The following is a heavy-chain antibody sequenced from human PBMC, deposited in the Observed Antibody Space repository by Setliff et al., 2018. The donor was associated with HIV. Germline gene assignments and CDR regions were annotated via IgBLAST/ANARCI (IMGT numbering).Heavy chain of an antibody. V-gene: IGHV3-21*01. CDR3: VRAPPNSEY. J-gene: IGHJ4*02. Sequence: GGSLRLSCAASGFSFSSYSMNWVQAPGKGLEWVSSISSSSGFIFYIEPVKGRFTISRDNAKNTLYLQMNSLRAEDTAVYFCVRAPPNSEYWGRGTLVTVSS. CDR1: GFSFSSYS. CDR2: ISSSSGFI.